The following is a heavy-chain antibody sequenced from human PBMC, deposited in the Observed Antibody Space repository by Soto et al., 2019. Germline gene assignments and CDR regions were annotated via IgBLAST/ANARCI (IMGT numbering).Heavy chain of an antibody. Sequence: EVQLVESGGSWVQPGRSLRLSCAASGFTFDVYAMHWVRQAPGKGLAWVSGINYNSGSVGYADSVKGRFTISRDNAKNSLHLQMNSLRAEDTAVYYCAKDISLRGWVYLVVEYWGQGTLVTVSP. CDR3: AKDISLRGWVYLVVEY. CDR1: GFTFDVYA. V-gene: IGHV3-9*01. J-gene: IGHJ4*02. D-gene: IGHD6-13*01. CDR2: INYNSGSV.